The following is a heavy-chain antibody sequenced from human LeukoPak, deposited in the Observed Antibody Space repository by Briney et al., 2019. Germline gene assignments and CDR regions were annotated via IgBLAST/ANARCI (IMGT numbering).Heavy chain of an antibody. D-gene: IGHD1-26*01. CDR3: AKHYLGATSHFDY. CDR1: GFTFSSHA. J-gene: IGHJ4*02. V-gene: IGHV3-23*01. CDR2: ISGSGGST. Sequence: GGSLRLSCAASGFTFSSHAMSWVRQAPGKGLEWVSAISGSGGSTYYADSVKGRFTISRDNSKNTLYLQMNSLRAEDTAVYYCAKHYLGATSHFDYWGQGTLVTVSS.